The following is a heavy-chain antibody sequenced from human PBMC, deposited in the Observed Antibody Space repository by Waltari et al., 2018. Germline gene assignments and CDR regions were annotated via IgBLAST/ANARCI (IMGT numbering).Heavy chain of an antibody. D-gene: IGHD3-22*01. J-gene: IGHJ4*02. CDR1: GFTFSSYG. V-gene: IGHV3-33*01. Sequence: QVQLVESGGGVVQPGRSLRLSCAASGFTFSSYGMHWGRQAPGKGLEWVAVIRYDGSNKYYADSVKGRFTISRDNSKNTLYLQMNSLRAEDTAVYYCARDPWGTMIVVVPPAYWGQGTLVTVSS. CDR2: IRYDGSNK. CDR3: ARDPWGTMIVVVPPAY.